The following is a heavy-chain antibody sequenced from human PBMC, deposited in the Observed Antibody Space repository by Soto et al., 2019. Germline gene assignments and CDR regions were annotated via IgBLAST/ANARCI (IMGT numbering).Heavy chain of an antibody. J-gene: IGHJ4*02. CDR2: IYYSGST. CDR1: GGSISSGGYY. D-gene: IGHD3-3*01. V-gene: IGHV4-31*03. CDR3: ARVDFWSGKTPLFDY. Sequence: QVQLQESGPGLVKPSQTLSLTCTVSGGSISSGGYYWSWIRQHPGKGLEWIGYIYYSGSTYYNPSLKSRVTISVDTSKHQFSLKLSSVTAADTAVYYCARVDFWSGKTPLFDYWGQGTLVTVSS.